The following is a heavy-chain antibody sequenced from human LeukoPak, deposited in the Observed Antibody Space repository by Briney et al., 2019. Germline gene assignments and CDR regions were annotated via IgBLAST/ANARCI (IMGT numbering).Heavy chain of an antibody. CDR2: IKEDGSEK. Sequence: GGSLRLSCVASGFTFSSYWMSWFRQAPGKGLEWVANIKEDGSEKYYADYVKGRFTISRDNAKNSLSLQMSSLRDEDTAVFYCARSRTAYYNVYADFWGQGTLVTVSS. V-gene: IGHV3-7*01. D-gene: IGHD1-26*01. CDR3: ARSRTAYYNVYADF. CDR1: GFTFSSYW. J-gene: IGHJ4*02.